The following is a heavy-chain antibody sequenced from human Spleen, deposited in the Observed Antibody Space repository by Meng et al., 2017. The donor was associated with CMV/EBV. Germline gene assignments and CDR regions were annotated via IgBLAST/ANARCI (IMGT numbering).Heavy chain of an antibody. CDR3: ARGRVGATLDY. Sequence: QFQLQQWGAGLLKPSAPLSLTCAVYGGSFSGYYWSWIRQPPGKGLEWIGEINHSGSTNYNPSLKSRVTISVDTSKNQFSLKLSSVTAADTAVYYCARGRVGATLDYWGQGTLVTVSS. CDR2: INHSGST. D-gene: IGHD1-26*01. J-gene: IGHJ4*02. V-gene: IGHV4-34*01. CDR1: GGSFSGYY.